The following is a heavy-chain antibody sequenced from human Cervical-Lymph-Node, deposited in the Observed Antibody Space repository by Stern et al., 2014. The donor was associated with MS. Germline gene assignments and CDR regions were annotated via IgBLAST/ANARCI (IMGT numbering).Heavy chain of an antibody. Sequence: QVQLVESGSEVKKPGSSVRVSCKASGGTFSSSGISWVRQAPGQGLVWMGRIIPILSITNYAQNFQGRVTITADKSTSTAYMELSSLRSEDTAVYYCATLGVTTGDFDPWGQGTLVTVSS. J-gene: IGHJ5*02. CDR3: ATLGVTTGDFDP. CDR1: GGTFSSSG. CDR2: IIPILSIT. V-gene: IGHV1-69*09. D-gene: IGHD4-17*01.